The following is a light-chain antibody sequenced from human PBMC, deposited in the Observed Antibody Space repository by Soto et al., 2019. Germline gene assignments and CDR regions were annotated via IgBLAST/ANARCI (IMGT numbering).Light chain of an antibody. CDR2: DAS. CDR1: QSVTSN. Sequence: EIVMTQSPATRSVSPGERATLSCRASQSVTSNLAWYQQKPGQAPRLLIYDASKRATGIPARFSGSGSGTDFTLTISSLEPEDFALYYCQQLSHWPFTFGPGTKVDIK. CDR3: QQLSHWPFT. J-gene: IGKJ3*01. V-gene: IGKV3-11*01.